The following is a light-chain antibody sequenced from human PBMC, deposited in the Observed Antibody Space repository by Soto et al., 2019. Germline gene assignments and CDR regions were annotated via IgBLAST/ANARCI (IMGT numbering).Light chain of an antibody. J-gene: IGKJ1*01. CDR3: QQYNSYYQT. V-gene: IGKV1-5*03. CDR2: KAS. Sequence: IQMTQSPSTLSASVGDSGTITCRASQSISSWWAWYQQKQGKASKLLIYKASSLESGVPSRFSGSGSGTEFTLTISSLQPDDFATYYCQQYNSYYQTFGQGTKVDIK. CDR1: QSISSW.